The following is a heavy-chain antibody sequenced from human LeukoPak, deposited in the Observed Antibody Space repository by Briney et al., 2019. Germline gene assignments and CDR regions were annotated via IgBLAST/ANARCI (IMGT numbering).Heavy chain of an antibody. CDR2: IIPIFGTA. D-gene: IGHD3-22*01. Sequence: ASVKVSCKASGGTFSSYAISWVRQAPGQGLEWMGGIIPIFGTANYAQKFQGRVTITADESTSTAYMELSSLRSEDTAVYYCARKYYYDSTTYYFDYWGQGTLVTVSS. J-gene: IGHJ4*02. V-gene: IGHV1-69*13. CDR1: GGTFSSYA. CDR3: ARKYYYDSTTYYFDY.